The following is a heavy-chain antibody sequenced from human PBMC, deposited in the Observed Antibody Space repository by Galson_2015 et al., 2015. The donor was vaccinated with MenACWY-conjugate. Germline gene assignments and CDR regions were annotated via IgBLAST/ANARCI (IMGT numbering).Heavy chain of an antibody. CDR2: VNENGGA. Sequence: TLSLTCVVSGGSFSDYFWTWIRQPPGKGLEWIGEVNENGGATYSPSLKSRVSISLDTSKSHVSLRLTSVTAADTAVYYCARASGYDYLGGDYRFRALDVWGQGTMAIVSS. D-gene: IGHD3-16*02. CDR1: GGSFSDYF. J-gene: IGHJ3*01. V-gene: IGHV4-34*01. CDR3: ARASGYDYLGGDYRFRALDV.